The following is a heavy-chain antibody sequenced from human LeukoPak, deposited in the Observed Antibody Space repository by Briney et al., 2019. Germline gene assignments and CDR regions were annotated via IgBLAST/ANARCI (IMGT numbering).Heavy chain of an antibody. J-gene: IGHJ3*02. CDR1: GGSISGYY. D-gene: IGHD5-18*01. Sequence: SETLSLTCTVSGGSISGYYWSWIRQPPGKGLEWIGYIYYSGNSNYNPSLKSRVTISVDTSKNQFSLKLSSVTAADTAVYYCARGRYSYGHHALDIWGQGTMVTVSS. CDR3: ARGRYSYGHHALDI. V-gene: IGHV4-59*12. CDR2: IYYSGNS.